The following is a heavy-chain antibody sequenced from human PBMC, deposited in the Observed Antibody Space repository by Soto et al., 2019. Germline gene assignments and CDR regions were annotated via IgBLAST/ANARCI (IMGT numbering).Heavy chain of an antibody. Sequence: QVQLVESGGGVVQPGRSLRLSCAASGFTFSSYGMHWVRQAPGKGLEWVAVISYDGSNKYYADSVKGRFTISRDNSKNTLYLQMNSLRAEDTAVYYCAKGLWSYSNYFDYWGQGTLVTVSS. CDR2: ISYDGSNK. J-gene: IGHJ4*02. CDR1: GFTFSSYG. CDR3: AKGLWSYSNYFDY. D-gene: IGHD3-10*01. V-gene: IGHV3-30*18.